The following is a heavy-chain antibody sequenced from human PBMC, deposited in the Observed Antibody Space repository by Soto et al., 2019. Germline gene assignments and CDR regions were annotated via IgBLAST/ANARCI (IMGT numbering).Heavy chain of an antibody. CDR3: ARDFETPGDAFDI. CDR2: IHYTGST. Sequence: QVPLRESGPGLVKPSETLSLTCSVSGDSVSSGSYYWSWIRQPPGKGLEWIGYIHYTGSTNYNPSLKRRVTISVDTSKNQFSLKLSSVTAADTAVYYCARDFETPGDAFDIWGQGTMVTVSS. J-gene: IGHJ3*02. V-gene: IGHV4-61*01. CDR1: GDSVSSGSYY.